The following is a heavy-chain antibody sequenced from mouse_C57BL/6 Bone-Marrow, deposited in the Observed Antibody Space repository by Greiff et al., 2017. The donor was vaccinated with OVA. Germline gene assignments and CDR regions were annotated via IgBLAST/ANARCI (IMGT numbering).Heavy chain of an antibody. J-gene: IGHJ2*01. Sequence: EVKLVESGGDLVKPGGSLKLSCAASGFTFSSYGMSWVRQTPDKRLEWVATISSGGSYTYYPDSVKGRFTISRDNAKNTLYLQMSSLKSEDTAMYYCARRDAWFAYWGQGTTLTVSS. V-gene: IGHV5-6*02. CDR2: ISSGGSYT. CDR1: GFTFSSYG. CDR3: ARRDAWFAY. D-gene: IGHD2-2*01.